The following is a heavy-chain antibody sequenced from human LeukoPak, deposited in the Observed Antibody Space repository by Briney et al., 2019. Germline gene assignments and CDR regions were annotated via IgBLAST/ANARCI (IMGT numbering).Heavy chain of an antibody. Sequence: PGGSLRLSCAASGFTFSSYTMSWVRQAAGKGLEWVSVISGSGGSTYYVDSVKGRFTISRDNSKNTLYLQMNSLRAEDTAVYYCAKGGTTALRVFFDYWGQGTLVTVSS. J-gene: IGHJ4*02. CDR2: ISGSGGST. CDR1: GFTFSSYT. CDR3: AKGGTTALRVFFDY. D-gene: IGHD4-11*01. V-gene: IGHV3-23*01.